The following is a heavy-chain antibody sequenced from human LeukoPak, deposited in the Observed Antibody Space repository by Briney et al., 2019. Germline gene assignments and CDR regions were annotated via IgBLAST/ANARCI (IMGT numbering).Heavy chain of an antibody. CDR3: ARRMGHFDF. Sequence: SETLSLTCTVSGGSISSYRWTWIRQPPGKGLEWIGHNSYSGSTNYNPSLKSRVTISVDMSKNQFPLRLRPVTAADTAVYYCARRMGHFDFWGQGTLVTVSS. CDR2: NSYSGST. V-gene: IGHV4-59*08. CDR1: GGSISSYR. D-gene: IGHD3-16*01. J-gene: IGHJ4*02.